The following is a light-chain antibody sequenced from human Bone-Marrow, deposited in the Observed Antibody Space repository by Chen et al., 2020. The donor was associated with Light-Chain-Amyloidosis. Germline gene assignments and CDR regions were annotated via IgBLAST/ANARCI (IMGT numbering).Light chain of an antibody. CDR3: QQYNNWGYT. V-gene: IGKV3-15*01. Sequence: EIVMTQSPATLSVSPGERATLSCRASQSVSSNLAWYQQKPGQAPRLLIYGASTRATGIPARFSGSGSGTEFTLTISSLQSEDFAVYYCQQYNNWGYTFGQGIKLEIK. CDR2: GAS. J-gene: IGKJ2*01. CDR1: QSVSSN.